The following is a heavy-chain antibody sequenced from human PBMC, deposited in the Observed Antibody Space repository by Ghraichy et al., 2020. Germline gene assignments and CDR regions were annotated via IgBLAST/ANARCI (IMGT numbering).Heavy chain of an antibody. D-gene: IGHD3-10*01. CDR3: AKGRAGGHDH. CDR1: GFNFRGSA. V-gene: IGHV3-23*01. J-gene: IGHJ4*02. Sequence: GGSLRLSCAATGFNFRGSAMSWVRQAPGKGLEWVSAISGSGVSTYFADSVKGRSTISRDNSKNTMILQMNSLRDEDTAVYYCAKGRAGGHDHWGQGTLVTVSS. CDR2: ISGSGVST.